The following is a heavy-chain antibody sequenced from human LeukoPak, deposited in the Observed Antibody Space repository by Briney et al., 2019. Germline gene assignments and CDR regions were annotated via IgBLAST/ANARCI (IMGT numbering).Heavy chain of an antibody. CDR1: GFPFSSYA. J-gene: IGHJ4*02. V-gene: IGHV3-23*01. D-gene: IGHD3-22*01. CDR2: IGTYGGST. Sequence: GGSLRLSCAASGFPFSSYAKIWVRQAPGKGLEWGSGIGTYGGSTSYADAVTGRFTISRDNPRNTLYMEMNSLRAGVTAVYYCSVMHRYYDGSGYWVQWGQGTLVTVSS. CDR3: SVMHRYYDGSGYWVQ.